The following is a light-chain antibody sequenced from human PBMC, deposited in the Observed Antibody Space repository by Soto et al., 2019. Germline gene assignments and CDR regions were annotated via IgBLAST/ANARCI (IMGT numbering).Light chain of an antibody. CDR3: ATWDGSLPGEV. CDR2: DNN. CDR1: GSNLANHV. Sequence: QAVVTQPPSVSAAPGQRVDISCSGGGSNLANHVATWYQQLPGTAPKLLIYDNNKRPSGIPDRFSGSKSGTSGTLDITGLQTGDEADCYCATWDGSLPGEVFGGGTKLTVL. J-gene: IGLJ2*01. V-gene: IGLV1-51*01.